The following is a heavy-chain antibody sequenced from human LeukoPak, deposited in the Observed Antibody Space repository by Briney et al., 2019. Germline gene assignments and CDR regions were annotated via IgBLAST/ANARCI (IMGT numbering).Heavy chain of an antibody. V-gene: IGHV4-34*01. CDR3: ARGGRPVTRKFDY. D-gene: IGHD4-17*01. J-gene: IGHJ4*02. CDR2: INHSGST. Sequence: PSETLSLTCAVYGGSFSGYYWSWIRQPPGKGLEWIGEINHSGSTNYNSSLRSRVTISVDTSKNQFSLKLSSVTAADTAVYYCARGGRPVTRKFDYWGQGTLVTVSS. CDR1: GGSFSGYY.